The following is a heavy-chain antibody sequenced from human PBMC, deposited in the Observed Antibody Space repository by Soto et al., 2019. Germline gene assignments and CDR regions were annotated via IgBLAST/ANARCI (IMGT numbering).Heavy chain of an antibody. CDR1: GGSIRSYY. D-gene: IGHD1-26*01. J-gene: IGHJ4*02. V-gene: IGHV4-59*01. CDR2: IYYSGST. CDR3: ARRWGPTFDY. Sequence: QVHLRESGPGLVKPSETLSLTCTVSGGSIRSYYWSWIRQPPGKGLEWIGYIYYSGSTNYNPSLKSRVTISVDTSKNQFSRKLSSVTAADTAVYYCARRWGPTFDYWGQGTLVTVSS.